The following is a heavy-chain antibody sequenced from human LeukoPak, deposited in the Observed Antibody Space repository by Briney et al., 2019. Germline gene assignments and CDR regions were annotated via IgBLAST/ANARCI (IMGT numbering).Heavy chain of an antibody. V-gene: IGHV4-59*01. D-gene: IGHD5-18*01. Sequence: SETLSLTCTASGGSISSYYWSWIRQPPGKGLEWIGFIYYSGSTNYNPSLKSRVIISVDTSKNQFSLKLSSVTAADTAVYYCARVKGGQLHFDYWGQGTLVTVSS. CDR3: ARVKGGQLHFDY. CDR1: GGSISSYY. J-gene: IGHJ4*02. CDR2: IYYSGST.